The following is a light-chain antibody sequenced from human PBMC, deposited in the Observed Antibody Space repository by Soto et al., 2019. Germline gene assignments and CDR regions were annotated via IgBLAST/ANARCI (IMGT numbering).Light chain of an antibody. J-gene: IGLJ2*01. CDR2: DNN. V-gene: IGLV1-40*01. CDR3: QSFDTSLISFLV. Sequence: QSVLTQPPSMSGAPGQRVTISCTGSSSNIGAGYDVHWYQQHPGTAPKLLIFDNNNRPSGVPDRFSGSKSDTSASLAITGLQAEDEADDYCQSFDTSLISFLVFGGGTKLTVL. CDR1: SSNIGAGYD.